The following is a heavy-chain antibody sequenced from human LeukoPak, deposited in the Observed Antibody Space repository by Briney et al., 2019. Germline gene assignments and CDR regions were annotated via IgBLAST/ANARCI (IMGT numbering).Heavy chain of an antibody. CDR1: GFTFSSYA. CDR2: ISGSGGST. CDR3: AKSSLVTPYDY. V-gene: IGHV3-23*01. J-gene: IGHJ4*02. Sequence: GGSLRLSCAASGFTFSSYAMSWVRQAPGKGLEWVSAISGSGGSTYYADYVKGRFTISRDNSKNTLDLQMNSLRAEDTAVYYCAKSSLVTPYDYWGQGTLVSVSS. D-gene: IGHD2-15*01.